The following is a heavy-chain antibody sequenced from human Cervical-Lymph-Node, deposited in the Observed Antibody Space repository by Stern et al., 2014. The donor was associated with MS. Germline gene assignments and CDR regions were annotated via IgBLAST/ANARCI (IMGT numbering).Heavy chain of an antibody. V-gene: IGHV3-15*01. CDR1: GFTFSNAW. J-gene: IGHJ4*02. CDR3: TKSWRDFGVVIPFDY. D-gene: IGHD3-3*01. Sequence: EVKLVESGGGLVKPGGSLRLSCAASGFTFSNAWMSWVRQAPGKGLEWVGHIKSKTDGGTTDYAARVKGRFTISRDDSKNTLYLQMNSLKTEDTAVYYCTKSWRDFGVVIPFDYWGQGTLVTVSS. CDR2: IKSKTDGGTT.